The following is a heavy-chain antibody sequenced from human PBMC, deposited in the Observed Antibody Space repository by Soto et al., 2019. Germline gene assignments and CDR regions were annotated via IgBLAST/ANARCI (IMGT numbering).Heavy chain of an antibody. V-gene: IGHV1-18*01. CDR1: GFTFTSYA. CDR3: AMDFTGWAPDGFEA. D-gene: IGHD3-16*01. CDR2: ISAYNGKT. Sequence: QVHLVQSGAEVKMPGASVKVSCKASGFTFTSYAFTWVRQAPGQGLAWLGWISAYNGKTNYARNFRGRVTMTTVSSTRTVYMELGGLTPDDTAVYFFAMDFTGWAPDGFEAWGQGTLVRVSS. J-gene: IGHJ5*02.